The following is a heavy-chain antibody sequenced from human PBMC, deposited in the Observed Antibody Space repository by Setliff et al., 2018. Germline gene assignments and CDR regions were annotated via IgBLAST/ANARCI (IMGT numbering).Heavy chain of an antibody. Sequence: GGSLRLSCETSGFTFSDSGMQWVRQAPGRGLEWVAFLRSDGTTRYQSDSMKARFTISRDNSKNTLYLQINSLRPEDTAVYFCAKENHFWGGYPNYFRLYYLDFWGPGTLVTVSS. V-gene: IGHV3-30*02. CDR2: LRSDGTTR. J-gene: IGHJ4*02. CDR1: GFTFSDSG. D-gene: IGHD3-3*02. CDR3: AKENHFWGGYPNYFRLYYLDF.